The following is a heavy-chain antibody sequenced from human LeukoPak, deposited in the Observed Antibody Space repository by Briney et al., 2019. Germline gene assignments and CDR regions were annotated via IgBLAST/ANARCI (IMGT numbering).Heavy chain of an antibody. CDR1: GGSISSYY. Sequence: PSETLSLTCTVSGGSISSYYWSWIRQPPGKGLEWIGSIYYSGSTYYNPSLKSRVTISVDTSKNQFSLKLSSVTAADTAVYYCARLPKWAYPIAARDYWGQGTLVTVSS. D-gene: IGHD6-25*01. J-gene: IGHJ4*02. CDR3: ARLPKWAYPIAARDY. V-gene: IGHV4-59*05. CDR2: IYYSGST.